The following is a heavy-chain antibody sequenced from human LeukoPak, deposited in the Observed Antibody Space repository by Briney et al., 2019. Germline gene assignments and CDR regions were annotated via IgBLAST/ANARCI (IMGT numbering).Heavy chain of an antibody. V-gene: IGHV1-2*02. D-gene: IGHD5-18*01. J-gene: IGHJ4*02. CDR2: INPNSGGT. CDR3: ARALTSGYSYGYTFDY. Sequence: ASVKVSCKASGYTFTDYYMHWVRQAPGQGLEWMGWINPNSGGTNYAQKFQGRVTMNSDTSITTAYMELSRLRSDDTAVYYCARALTSGYSYGYTFDYWGQGTLITVSS. CDR1: GYTFTDYY.